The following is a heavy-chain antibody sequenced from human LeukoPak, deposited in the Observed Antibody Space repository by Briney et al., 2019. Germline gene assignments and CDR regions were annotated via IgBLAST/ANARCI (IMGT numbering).Heavy chain of an antibody. Sequence: SETLSLTCTVSGYSISSGYYWGWIRQPPGKGLEWIGSIYHSGSTYYNPSLKSRVTISVDTSNNQFSLKLSSVTAADTAVYYCARDTGEYYFDYWGQGTLVTVSS. CDR3: ARDTGEYYFDY. CDR1: GYSISSGYY. CDR2: IYHSGST. D-gene: IGHD3-16*01. V-gene: IGHV4-38-2*02. J-gene: IGHJ4*02.